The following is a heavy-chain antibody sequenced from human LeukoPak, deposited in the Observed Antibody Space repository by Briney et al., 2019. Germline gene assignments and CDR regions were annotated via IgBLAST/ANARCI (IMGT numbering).Heavy chain of an antibody. V-gene: IGHV1-69*04. D-gene: IGHD2-15*01. Sequence: ASVKVSFKASGGTFSSYAIIWVRQAPGQGLEWMGRIIPILGIANYAQKFQGRVTITADKSTSTAYMELSSLRSEDTAVYYCARRSTQVAATPYYYYGMDVWGQGTTVTVSS. CDR2: IIPILGIA. CDR1: GGTFSSYA. J-gene: IGHJ6*02. CDR3: ARRSTQVAATPYYYYGMDV.